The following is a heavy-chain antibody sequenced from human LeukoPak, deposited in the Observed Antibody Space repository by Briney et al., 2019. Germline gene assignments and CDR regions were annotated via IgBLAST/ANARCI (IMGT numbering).Heavy chain of an antibody. D-gene: IGHD6-13*01. J-gene: IGHJ4*02. CDR1: GYTFTSYD. CDR2: ISAYNGNT. Sequence: ASVKVSCKASGYTFTSYDISWVRQAPGQGLEWMGWISAYNGNTNYAQKLQGRVTMTTDTSTSTAYMELRSLRSDDSAVYFCARVPIPPYSSSWYHPSDYRGQGALASDSS. V-gene: IGHV1-18*01. CDR3: ARVPIPPYSSSWYHPSDY.